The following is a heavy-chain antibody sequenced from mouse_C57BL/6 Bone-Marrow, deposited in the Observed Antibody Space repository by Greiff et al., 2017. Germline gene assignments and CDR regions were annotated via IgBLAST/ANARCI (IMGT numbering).Heavy chain of an antibody. D-gene: IGHD2-14*01. CDR3: SRSGPLVRSFDY. V-gene: IGHV1-55*01. J-gene: IGHJ2*01. CDR1: GYTFTSYW. Sequence: QVQLQQSGAELVKPGASVKMSCKASGYTFTSYWITWVKQRPGQGLEWIGDIYPTSGRTNYNEKFKSKAILTVDTSSNTAYMQLSSLTSEDSAVFYCSRSGPLVRSFDYWGQGTTLTVSS. CDR2: IYPTSGRT.